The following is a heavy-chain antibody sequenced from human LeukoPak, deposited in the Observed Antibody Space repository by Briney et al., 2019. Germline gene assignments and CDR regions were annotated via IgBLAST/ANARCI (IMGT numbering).Heavy chain of an antibody. CDR3: ARDGSAGNNWFDP. Sequence: SETLSLTCTASGDSFRGGDFYWSWIRQPPGKGLEWIGYIYSSGSTHYNPSLKSRVTISVDTSKNQFSLKLSSVAAADTAVYYCARDGSAGNNWFDPWGQGTLVTVSS. CDR2: IYSSGST. CDR1: GDSFRGGDFY. J-gene: IGHJ5*02. V-gene: IGHV4-30-4*01. D-gene: IGHD6-13*01.